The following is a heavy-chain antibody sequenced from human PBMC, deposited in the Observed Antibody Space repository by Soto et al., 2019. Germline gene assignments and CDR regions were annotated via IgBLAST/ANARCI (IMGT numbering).Heavy chain of an antibody. CDR2: ISSDGKTI. V-gene: IGHV3-30*04. J-gene: IGHJ4*02. CDR1: GFAFSILP. D-gene: IGHD2-21*01. CDR3: GYDCCSEVSDFDS. Sequence: QIQLVEAGGGVVQPGRSLRLSGAVSGFAFSILPMHWVRQAPGRGPEWVAVISSDGKTIYDADSVKGRFTNSRDNVKNKLYLQMHKMRSEDASVYYWGYDCCSEVSDFDSLGQGTLVTV.